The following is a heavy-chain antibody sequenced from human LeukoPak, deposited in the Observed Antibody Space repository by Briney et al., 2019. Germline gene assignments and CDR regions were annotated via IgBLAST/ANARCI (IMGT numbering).Heavy chain of an antibody. J-gene: IGHJ4*02. CDR3: ARVPYDSSGYRYFDY. Sequence: GGSLRLSSAASGFTFSSYDMHWDRQATGKGLEWVSAIGTAGDTYYPGSVKGRFTISRENAKNSLYLQMNSLRAEDTAVYYCARVPYDSSGYRYFDYWGQGTLVTVSS. V-gene: IGHV3-13*04. CDR1: GFTFSSYD. D-gene: IGHD3-22*01. CDR2: IGTAGDT.